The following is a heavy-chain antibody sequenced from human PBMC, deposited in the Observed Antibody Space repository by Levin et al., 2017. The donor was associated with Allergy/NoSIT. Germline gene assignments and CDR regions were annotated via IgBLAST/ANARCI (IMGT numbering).Heavy chain of an antibody. D-gene: IGHD3-22*01. CDR3: ARGNAVDYYDSSGKIDAFDI. Sequence: SETLSLTCAVYGGSFSGYYWSWIRQPPGKGLEWIGEINHSGSTNYNPSLKSRVTISVDTSKNQFSLKLSSVTAADTAVYYCARGNAVDYYDSSGKIDAFDIWGQGTMVTVSS. CDR1: GGSFSGYY. V-gene: IGHV4-34*01. J-gene: IGHJ3*02. CDR2: INHSGST.